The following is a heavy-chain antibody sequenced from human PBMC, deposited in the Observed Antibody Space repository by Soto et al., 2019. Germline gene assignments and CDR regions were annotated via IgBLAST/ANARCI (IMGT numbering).Heavy chain of an antibody. CDR1: GFTLSSYS. CDR2: TGSSRSTI. Sequence: GRSLRLSCAASGFTLSSYSMNWVRQAPGKGLVGVSYTGSSRSTIAYADCVKGRFTVYRDKAKNSMYLKMMRLKDEDTAVYYCARDVTGTSAFDYWGQGTLVTVSS. D-gene: IGHD1-20*01. V-gene: IGHV3-48*02. CDR3: ARDVTGTSAFDY. J-gene: IGHJ4*02.